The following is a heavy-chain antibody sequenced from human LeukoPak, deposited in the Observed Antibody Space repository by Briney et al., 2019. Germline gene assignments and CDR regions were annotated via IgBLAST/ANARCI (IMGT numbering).Heavy chain of an antibody. CDR2: ISSSSSTI. V-gene: IGHV3-48*04. CDR1: GFPFSSYW. J-gene: IGHJ6*03. CDR3: ARDGSSTSSYYSYYYMDV. Sequence: WGTLRLSCAASGFPFSSYWMTWVRQAPGKGLEWVSYISSSSSTIYYADSVKGRFTISRDNAKNSLYLQMNSLRAEDTAVYYCARDGSSTSSYYSYYYMDVWGKGTTVTVSS. D-gene: IGHD2-2*01.